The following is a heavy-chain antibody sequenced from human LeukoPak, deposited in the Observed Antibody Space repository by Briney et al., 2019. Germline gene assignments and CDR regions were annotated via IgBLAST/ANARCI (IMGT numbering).Heavy chain of an antibody. J-gene: IGHJ4*02. CDR2: VWYDDAVK. V-gene: IGHV3-33*01. Sequence: GGSLRLSCVASEFTFSSYGMHWVRQAPGKGLEWLAVVWYDDAVKNYADSVKGRFTISRDNSKNTLFLQMNNLSAEDTAVYYCARDNDYYDLHYWGQGTLVTVSS. CDR3: ARDNDYYDLHY. D-gene: IGHD3-22*01. CDR1: EFTFSSYG.